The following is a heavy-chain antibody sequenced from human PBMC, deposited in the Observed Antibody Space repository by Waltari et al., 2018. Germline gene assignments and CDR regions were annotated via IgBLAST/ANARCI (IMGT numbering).Heavy chain of an antibody. Sequence: VQLVESGGGLVKPGGSLSLSCGSSGFTFRNAWMSWVRQAPGKGLEWVGRIKNKADGGTTDYATPVKGRFSISRDDSKSTLYLQMNTLKSEDTAVYYCTTDPVLTAFDYWGQGTLVTVSS. CDR1: GFTFRNAW. D-gene: IGHD2-15*01. V-gene: IGHV3-15*01. CDR3: TTDPVLTAFDY. J-gene: IGHJ4*02. CDR2: IKNKADGGTT.